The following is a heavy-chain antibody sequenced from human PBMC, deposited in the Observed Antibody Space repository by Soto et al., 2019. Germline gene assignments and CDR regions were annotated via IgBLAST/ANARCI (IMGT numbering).Heavy chain of an antibody. CDR3: AKDAVSGDGIWLMDS. J-gene: IGHJ5*02. CDR2: LLRSGSTA. Sequence: GGSLRLSCAASGFTFSSYAMTWARQAPGKGLEWVSSLLRSGSTAYYADSVRGRLTTSSDTSANSLYLQMDSLRAEDTAIYYCAKDAVSGDGIWLMDSWGQGTVVTVSS. CDR1: GFTFSSYA. D-gene: IGHD4-17*01. V-gene: IGHV3-23*01.